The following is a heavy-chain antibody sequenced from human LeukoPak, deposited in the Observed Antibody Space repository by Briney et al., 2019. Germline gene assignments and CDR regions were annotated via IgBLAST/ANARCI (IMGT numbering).Heavy chain of an antibody. CDR1: GFTFSTYA. V-gene: IGHV3-33*08. Sequence: GGSLRLSCAASGFTFSTYAMTWVRQAPGKGLEWVGNIWYDGSNKFYADSVKGRFTISRDNSKNTLFLQMNSLRAEDTAVYYCARDRKEQQRYDAFNIWGQGTMVTVSS. CDR2: IWYDGSNK. CDR3: ARDRKEQQRYDAFNI. D-gene: IGHD6-13*01. J-gene: IGHJ3*02.